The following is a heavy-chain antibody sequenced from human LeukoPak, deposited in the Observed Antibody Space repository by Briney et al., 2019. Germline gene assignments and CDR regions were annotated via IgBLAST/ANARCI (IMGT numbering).Heavy chain of an antibody. J-gene: IGHJ4*02. D-gene: IGHD6-19*01. V-gene: IGHV4-30-4*01. CDR3: ARRPARIAVAEWYFDY. CDR2: FYYSGST. Sequence: PSQTLSLTCTVSGGSISSGDYYWSWIRQPPGKGLEWIGYFYYSGSTYYNPSLKSRVSISVDTSKNQFSLKLTSVTAADTAVYYCARRPARIAVAEWYFDYWGQGTLVTVSS. CDR1: GGSISSGDYY.